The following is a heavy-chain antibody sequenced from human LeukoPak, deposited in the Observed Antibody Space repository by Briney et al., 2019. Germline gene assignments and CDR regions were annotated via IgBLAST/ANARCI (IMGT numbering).Heavy chain of an antibody. Sequence: GGSLRLSCAASGFTFSNAWMSWVRQAPGKGLEWVGRIKSKTGGGTTDYAAPVKGRFTISRDDSKNTLYLQMNSLKTEDTAVYSCTTKFPYYFDYWGQGTLVTVSS. CDR3: TTKFPYYFDY. V-gene: IGHV3-15*01. CDR2: IKSKTGGGTT. CDR1: GFTFSNAW. J-gene: IGHJ4*02.